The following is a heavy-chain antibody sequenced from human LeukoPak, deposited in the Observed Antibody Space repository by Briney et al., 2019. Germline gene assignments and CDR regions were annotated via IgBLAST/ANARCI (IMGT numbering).Heavy chain of an antibody. CDR2: INPSGGST. J-gene: IGHJ6*02. CDR3: ASGFTVPYYYYYGMDV. CDR1: GYTFTSYY. Sequence: ASVKVSCKASGYTFTSYYMHWVQQAPGQGLEWMGIINPSGGSTSYAQKFQGRVTMTRDTSTSTVYMELSSLRSEDTAVYYCASGFTVPYYYYYGMDVWGQGTTVTVSS. V-gene: IGHV1-46*01. D-gene: IGHD4-17*01.